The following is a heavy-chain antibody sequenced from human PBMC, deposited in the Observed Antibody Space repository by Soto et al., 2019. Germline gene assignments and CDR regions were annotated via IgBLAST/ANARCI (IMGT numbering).Heavy chain of an antibody. Sequence: QVQLQESGPGLVKPSQTLSLTCTVSGGSISSGGYYWSWIRQHPGKGLEYIGYIYYSGSTYYNLSLKSRVAISVDTSKNQFSLKLTSVTAADTAVYYCAAEVGFGPLFDYWGQGTLVTVSS. V-gene: IGHV4-31*03. CDR2: IYYSGST. CDR3: AAEVGFGPLFDY. D-gene: IGHD3-3*01. CDR1: GGSISSGGYY. J-gene: IGHJ4*02.